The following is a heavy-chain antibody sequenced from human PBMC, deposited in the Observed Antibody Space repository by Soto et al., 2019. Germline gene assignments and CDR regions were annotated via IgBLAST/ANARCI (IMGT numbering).Heavy chain of an antibody. D-gene: IGHD3-16*01. V-gene: IGHV3-30*18. CDR2: ILYDGIDK. Sequence: PGGSVGLSCAASGVTFSSYGMHWVRQAPGKGLEWVTGILYDGIDKYYADSVKGRFTISRENSKNTLYLQMNSLRTEDSAVYYCAKAGGGFADSAHHWGQGVLVTVSS. CDR3: AKAGGGFADSAHH. CDR1: GVTFSSYG. J-gene: IGHJ5*02.